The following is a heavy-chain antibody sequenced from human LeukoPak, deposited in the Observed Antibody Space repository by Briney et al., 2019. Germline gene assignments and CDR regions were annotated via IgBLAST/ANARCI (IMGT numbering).Heavy chain of an antibody. Sequence: GGSLRLSCAASGFTFSSYSMNWVRQGPGEGLEWVSSISSSSSYIYYADSVKGRFTISRDNAKNSLYLQMNGLKAEETAVYDCARDMSRGSFTPDWGQGTLVTVSS. J-gene: IGHJ4*02. CDR3: ARDMSRGSFTPD. D-gene: IGHD3-10*01. CDR2: ISSSSSYI. V-gene: IGHV3-21*01. CDR1: GFTFSSYS.